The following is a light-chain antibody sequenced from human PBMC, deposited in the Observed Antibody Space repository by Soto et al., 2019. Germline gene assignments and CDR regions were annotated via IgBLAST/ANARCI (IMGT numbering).Light chain of an antibody. Sequence: EIVLTQSPATLSLSPGERAPLSCRASQRVSSYLAWYQQKPGQAPRLLIYDASNRATGIPARFSGSGSGTDFTLTISSLEPEDFAVYYCQQRSNWPPALTFGGGTKVEIK. CDR2: DAS. J-gene: IGKJ4*01. V-gene: IGKV3-11*01. CDR1: QRVSSY. CDR3: QQRSNWPPALT.